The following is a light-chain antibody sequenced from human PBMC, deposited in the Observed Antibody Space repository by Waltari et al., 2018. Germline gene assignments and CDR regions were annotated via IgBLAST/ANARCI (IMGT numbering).Light chain of an antibody. V-gene: IGLV2-14*01. CDR3: SSFTTIGTLVV. CDR2: EVT. J-gene: IGLJ2*01. Sequence: QSALTQPASVSGSPGQSITIPCTGTSCDVGGYNHFSWYQQQPGTAPKLLILEVTNRPSGISNRFSGSKSGNTASLTISGLQAEDEGEYYCSSFTTIGTLVVFGGGTKVTVL. CDR1: SCDVGGYNH.